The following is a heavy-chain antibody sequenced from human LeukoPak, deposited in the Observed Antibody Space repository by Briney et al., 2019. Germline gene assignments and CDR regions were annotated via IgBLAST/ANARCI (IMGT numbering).Heavy chain of an antibody. CDR1: GGSISSYY. V-gene: IGHV4-59*01. J-gene: IGHJ5*02. Sequence: PSETLSLTCTVSGGSISSYYWSWIRQPPGKGLEWIGYIYYSGSTNYNPSLKSRVTISVDTSKNQFSLKLSSVTAADTAVYYCARGENWFDPWGQGTLVTVSS. CDR2: IYYSGST. CDR3: ARGENWFDP.